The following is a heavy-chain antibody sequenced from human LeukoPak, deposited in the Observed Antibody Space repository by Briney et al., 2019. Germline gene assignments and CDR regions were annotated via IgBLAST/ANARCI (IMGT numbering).Heavy chain of an antibody. J-gene: IGHJ4*02. V-gene: IGHV3-72*01. CDR3: VRAVAGLSDY. Sequence: GGSLRLSCAVSGFTFTTYPMNWFRQAPGKGLEWVGRIRNKANSYITEYAASVKGRFTISRDDSKNSLYLQMNSLKTEDTAVYYCVRAVAGLSDYWGPGTLVTVSS. D-gene: IGHD6-19*01. CDR1: GFTFTTYP. CDR2: IRNKANSYIT.